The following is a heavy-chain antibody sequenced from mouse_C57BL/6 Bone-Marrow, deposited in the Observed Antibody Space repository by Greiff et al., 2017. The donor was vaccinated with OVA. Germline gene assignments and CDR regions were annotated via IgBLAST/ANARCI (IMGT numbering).Heavy chain of an antibody. D-gene: IGHD1-1*01. J-gene: IGHJ4*01. V-gene: IGHV1-15*01. CDR2: IDPETGGT. CDR3: TRWYYGSFAMDY. CDR1: GYTFTDYE. Sequence: QVQLQQSGAELVRPGASVTLSCKASGYTFTDYEMHWVKQTPVHGLEWIGAIDPETGGTAYNQKFKGKAILTADKSSSTAYMELRSLTSEDSAVYYCTRWYYGSFAMDYWGQGTSVTVSS.